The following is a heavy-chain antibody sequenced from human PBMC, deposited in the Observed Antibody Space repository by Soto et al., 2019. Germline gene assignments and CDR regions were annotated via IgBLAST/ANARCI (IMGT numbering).Heavy chain of an antibody. D-gene: IGHD3-10*01. CDR2: IYHSGST. CDR1: GGSISSSNW. CDR3: ARDRRWFGELLSSYYYGMDV. J-gene: IGHJ6*02. Sequence: PSETLSLTCAVSGGSISSSNWWSWVRQPPGKGLEWIGEIYHSGSTNYNPSLKSRVTISVDKSKNQFSLKLSSVTAADTAVYYCARDRRWFGELLSSYYYGMDVWGQGTTVS. V-gene: IGHV4-4*02.